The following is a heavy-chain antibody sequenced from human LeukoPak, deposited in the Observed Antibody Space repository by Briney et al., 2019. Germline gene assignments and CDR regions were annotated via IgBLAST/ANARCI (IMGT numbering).Heavy chain of an antibody. CDR3: ARVDVAAGYFEY. CDR2: INQGATEK. D-gene: IGHD6-13*01. Sequence: GGSLRLSCRAAGFTFSNYWMNWVRQAPGKGLEWVANINQGATEKYYVDSVKGRFTISRDNAKNLLYLQMNSLRAEDTAVYSCARVDVAAGYFEYWGQGSLVTVSS. V-gene: IGHV3-7*01. J-gene: IGHJ4*02. CDR1: GFTFSNYW.